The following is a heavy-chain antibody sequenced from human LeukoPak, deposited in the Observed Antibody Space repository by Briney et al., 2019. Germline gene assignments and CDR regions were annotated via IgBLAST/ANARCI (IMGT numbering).Heavy chain of an antibody. CDR3: ARDPSSRSTVTTSSSYFDP. CDR2: ISSSSSYI. J-gene: IGHJ5*02. D-gene: IGHD4-17*01. V-gene: IGHV3-21*01. CDR1: GFTFSSYS. Sequence: GGSLRLSCAASGFTFSSYSMNCVRQAPGKGLEWVSSISSSSSYIYYADSVKGRFTISRDNAKNSLYLQMNSLRTEDTAVYYCARDPSSRSTVTTSSSYFDPWGQGTLVTVSS.